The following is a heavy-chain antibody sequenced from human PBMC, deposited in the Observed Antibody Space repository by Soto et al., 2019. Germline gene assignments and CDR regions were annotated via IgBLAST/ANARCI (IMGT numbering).Heavy chain of an antibody. J-gene: IGHJ4*02. CDR1: GFTLSNYA. Sequence: QVQLVESGGGVVQPGRSLRLSCAASGFTLSNYAMYWVRQAPGKGLEWVAVTSYDGSNTYYADSVKGRFTISRDNSKNTLYLQMTSLRAEDTAVYYCASRNYHRSGLAYWGQGTAVTVSS. CDR3: ASRNYHRSGLAY. CDR2: TSYDGSNT. D-gene: IGHD3-22*01. V-gene: IGHV3-30-3*01.